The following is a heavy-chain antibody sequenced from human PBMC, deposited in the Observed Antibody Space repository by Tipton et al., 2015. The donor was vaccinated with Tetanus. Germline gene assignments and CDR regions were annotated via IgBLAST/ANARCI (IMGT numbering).Heavy chain of an antibody. D-gene: IGHD4-17*01. Sequence: TLSLTCTVSGGSISSYYWSWIRQPPGKGLEWIGYIYYSGSTNYNPSLKSRVTTSVDTSKNQFSLKLSSVTAADTAVYYCARDRGLTTGGGIGMDVWGQGTTVTVSS. V-gene: IGHV4-59*01. CDR3: ARDRGLTTGGGIGMDV. CDR1: GGSISSYY. J-gene: IGHJ6*02. CDR2: IYYSGST.